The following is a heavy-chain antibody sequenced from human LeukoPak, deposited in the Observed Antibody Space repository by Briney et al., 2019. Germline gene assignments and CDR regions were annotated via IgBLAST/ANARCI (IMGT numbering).Heavy chain of an antibody. V-gene: IGHV3-20*04. Sequence: PGGSLRLSCAASGFTFDGYGMSWVRQAPGKGLEWVSGINWNGGSTGYADSMKGRFTISRDNAKNSLYLQMNSLRAEDTALYYCAQSGSYSLNDAFDIWGQGTMVTVSS. CDR2: INWNGGST. CDR3: AQSGSYSLNDAFDI. CDR1: GFTFDGYG. D-gene: IGHD3-10*01. J-gene: IGHJ3*02.